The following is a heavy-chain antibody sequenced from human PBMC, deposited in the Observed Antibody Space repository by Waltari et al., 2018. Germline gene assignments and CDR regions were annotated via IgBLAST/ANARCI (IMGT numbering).Heavy chain of an antibody. CDR2: IIPIFGTA. J-gene: IGHJ4*02. V-gene: IGHV1-69*14. CDR1: GGTFSSYA. Sequence: QVQLVQSGAEVRKPGSSVKVSCKASGGTFSSYAISWVRQAPGQGLEWMGGIIPIFGTATYAQKFQGRVTITADKSTSTAYMELSSLRSEDTAVYYCAREQGFYYDSIWGTYYFDYWGQGTLVTVSS. D-gene: IGHD3-22*01. CDR3: AREQGFYYDSIWGTYYFDY.